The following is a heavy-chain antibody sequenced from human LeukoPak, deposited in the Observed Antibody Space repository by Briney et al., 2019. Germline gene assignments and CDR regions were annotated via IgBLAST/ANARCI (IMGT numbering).Heavy chain of an antibody. V-gene: IGHV3-23*01. CDR3: ARHSSQGTFDN. J-gene: IGHJ4*02. D-gene: IGHD1-1*01. CDR1: GFTFSTSA. Sequence: SGGSLRLSCVGSGFTFSTSAMSWVRQAPGKGLEWVSAIGGNGATYYAESVKGRFTISRDTSRNTLYLQMNSLRAEDTAVYNCARHSSQGTFDNWGQGALVTVSS. CDR2: IGGNGAT.